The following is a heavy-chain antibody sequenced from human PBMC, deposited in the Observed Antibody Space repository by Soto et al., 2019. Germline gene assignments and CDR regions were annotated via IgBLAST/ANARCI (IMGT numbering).Heavy chain of an antibody. Sequence: QVQLVQSGAEVKKSGASVKVSCKASGYTFTTYDISWVRQAPGQGLEWMGCISAFNGNTNYAQKLQGRVTMTTDTSTSTAYMELRSLRSDDTAVYYCARAVSHFYHYYYMDVWGKGTTVTVSS. V-gene: IGHV1-18*01. CDR1: GYTFTTYD. CDR2: ISAFNGNT. J-gene: IGHJ6*03. CDR3: ARAVSHFYHYYYMDV. D-gene: IGHD2-8*01.